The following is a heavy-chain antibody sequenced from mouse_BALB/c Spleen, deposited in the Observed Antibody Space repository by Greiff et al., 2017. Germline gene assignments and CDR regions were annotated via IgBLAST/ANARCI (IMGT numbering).Heavy chain of an antibody. V-gene: IGHV2-2*02. CDR1: GFSLTSYG. D-gene: IGHD2-3*01. Sequence: VQLVESGPGLVQPSQSQSITCTVSGFSLTSYGVHWVRQSPGKGLEWLGVIWSGGSTDYNAAFISRLSISKDNSKSQVFFKMNSLQANDTAIYYCARGGLLYAMDYWGQGTSVTVSS. CDR2: IWSGGST. CDR3: ARGGLLYAMDY. J-gene: IGHJ4*01.